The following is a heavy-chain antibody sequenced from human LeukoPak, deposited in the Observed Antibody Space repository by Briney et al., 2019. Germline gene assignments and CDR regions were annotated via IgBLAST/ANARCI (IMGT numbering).Heavy chain of an antibody. Sequence: GASVKVSCKASGYTFSSYAISWVRQAPGQGLEWMGGIIPIFGTANYAQKFQGRVTITADESTSTAYMELSSLRSEDTAVYYCARARGRSSSRPFDYWGQGTLVTVSS. V-gene: IGHV1-69*13. J-gene: IGHJ4*02. CDR3: ARARGRSSSRPFDY. CDR1: GYTFSSYA. CDR2: IIPIFGTA. D-gene: IGHD6-13*01.